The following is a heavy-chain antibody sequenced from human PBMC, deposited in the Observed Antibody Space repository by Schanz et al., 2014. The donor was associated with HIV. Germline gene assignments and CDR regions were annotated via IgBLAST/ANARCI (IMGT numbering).Heavy chain of an antibody. Sequence: QVQLVQSGAEVKKPGSSVTVSCKTSGGTFNNYALNWVRQAPGQGLEWMGWISAYNGKTNYAQKLQGRVTMTTDTSTSTAYMELSSLRSADTAVYFCARAAFSSEYYYGMDVWGQGTTVTVSS. CDR2: ISAYNGKT. CDR1: GGTFNNYA. CDR3: ARAAFSSEYYYGMDV. D-gene: IGHD3-3*02. J-gene: IGHJ6*02. V-gene: IGHV1-18*01.